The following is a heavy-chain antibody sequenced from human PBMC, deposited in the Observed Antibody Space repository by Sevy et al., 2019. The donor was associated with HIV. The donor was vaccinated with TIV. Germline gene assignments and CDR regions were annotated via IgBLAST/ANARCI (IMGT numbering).Heavy chain of an antibody. Sequence: GGSLRLSCAASGFTFSSYEMNWVRQAPGKGLEWVSYISSSGSTIYYADSVKGRFTISRDNAKNSLYLQMNSLRAEDTAVYYCARVTTMVRGVITSTRVGAFDIWGQGTMVTVSS. CDR3: ARVTTMVRGVITSTRVGAFDI. V-gene: IGHV3-48*03. CDR2: ISSSGSTI. CDR1: GFTFSSYE. D-gene: IGHD3-10*01. J-gene: IGHJ3*02.